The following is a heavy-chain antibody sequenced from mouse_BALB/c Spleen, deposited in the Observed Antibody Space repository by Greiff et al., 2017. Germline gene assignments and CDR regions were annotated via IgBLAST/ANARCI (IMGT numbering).Heavy chain of an antibody. CDR3: AREGDFGTVVTMDY. V-gene: IGHV5-9-4*01. D-gene: IGHD1-1*01. Sequence: EVKLQESGGGLVKPGGSLKLSCAASGFTFSSYAMSWVRQSPEKRLEWVAEISSGGSYTYYPDTVTGRFTISRDNAKNTLYLEMSSLRSEDTAMYYCAREGDFGTVVTMDYWGQGTSVTVSS. CDR1: GFTFSSYA. CDR2: ISSGGSYT. J-gene: IGHJ4*01.